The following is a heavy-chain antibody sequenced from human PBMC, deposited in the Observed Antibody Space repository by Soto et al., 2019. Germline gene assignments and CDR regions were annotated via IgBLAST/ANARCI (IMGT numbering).Heavy chain of an antibody. J-gene: IGHJ4*02. CDR3: ARGTYGSGGGVNY. V-gene: IGHV3-33*01. CDR1: GFTFSSYG. Sequence: QVQLVESGGGVVQPGRSLRLSCAASGFTFSSYGMHWVRQAPGKGLEWVAVIWYDGSNKYYADSVKGRFTISRDNSKNTLYLQMNSLRAEDTAVYYCARGTYGSGGGVNYWGQGTLVTVSS. CDR2: IWYDGSNK. D-gene: IGHD3-10*01.